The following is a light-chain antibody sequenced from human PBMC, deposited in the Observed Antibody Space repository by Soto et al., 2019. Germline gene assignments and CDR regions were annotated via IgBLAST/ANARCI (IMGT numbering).Light chain of an antibody. J-gene: IGKJ2*01. CDR1: PSIGSY. V-gene: IGKV1-39*02. Sequence: DVQLTQSPSLLSASVGDRVTITCRASPSIGSYLNWYQHKPGKAPRLLIFAATTLESGVPSRFSGSGFNKDFTLTVSSLQPEDFATYYCRQNYDVPYTFGQGTKVDIK. CDR3: RQNYDVPYT. CDR2: AAT.